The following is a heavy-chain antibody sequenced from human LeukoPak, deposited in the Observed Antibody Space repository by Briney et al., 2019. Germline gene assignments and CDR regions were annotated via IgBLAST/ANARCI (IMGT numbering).Heavy chain of an antibody. J-gene: IGHJ4*02. Sequence: PSEALSLTCTVSGGSVSSGGYYWSWIRQPPGKGLEWIGYIYHSGSTYYNPSLKSRVTISVDTSKNQFSLKLSSVTAADTAVYYCARVAYYDTTGYYYNFDYWGQGTPVTVSS. V-gene: IGHV4-30-2*01. CDR1: GGSVSSGGYY. CDR2: IYHSGST. CDR3: ARVAYYDTTGYYYNFDY. D-gene: IGHD3-22*01.